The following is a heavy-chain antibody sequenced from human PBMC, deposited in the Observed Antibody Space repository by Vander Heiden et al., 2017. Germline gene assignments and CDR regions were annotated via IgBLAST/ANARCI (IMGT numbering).Heavy chain of an antibody. CDR2: FSGSGGST. CDR3: AKAEVGSGSYPNIDYYYGMDV. Sequence: GGSLRLSCAASGFTFSSYAMSWVRQAPGKGLEWVSAFSGSGGSTYYADSVKGRFTISRDNSKNTLYLQMNSLRAEDTAVYYCAKAEVGSGSYPNIDYYYGMDVWGQGTTVTVSS. V-gene: IGHV3-23*01. CDR1: GFTFSSYA. D-gene: IGHD3-10*01. J-gene: IGHJ6*02.